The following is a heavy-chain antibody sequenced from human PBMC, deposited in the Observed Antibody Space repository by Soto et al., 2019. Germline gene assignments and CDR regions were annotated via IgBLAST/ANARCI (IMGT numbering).Heavy chain of an antibody. D-gene: IGHD5-12*01. CDR1: GYTFTSYD. CDR3: ARDFVDIAATIMGGYYYYYPDV. CDR2: MNPNSGNT. V-gene: IGHV1-8*01. J-gene: IGHJ6*03. Sequence: ASVKVSCKASGYTFTSYDINWVRQATGQGLEWMGWMNPNSGNTGYAQKFQGRVTMTRNTSISTAYMELSSLRSEDTAVYYCARDFVDIAATIMGGYYYYYPDVWGKGTTVTVSS.